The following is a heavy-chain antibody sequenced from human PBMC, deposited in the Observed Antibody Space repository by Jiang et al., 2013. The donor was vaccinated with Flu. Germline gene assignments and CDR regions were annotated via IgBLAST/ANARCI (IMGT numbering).Heavy chain of an antibody. CDR3: ARDQIPFSFGEFRTT. Sequence: VQLVESGGGVVQPGRSLRLSCAASGFTFSSYAMHWVRQAPGKGLEWVAVISYDGSNKYYADSVKGRFTISRDNSKNTLYLQMNSLRAEDTAVYYCARDQIPFSFGEFRTTWGQGTLV. CDR1: GFTFSSYA. V-gene: IGHV3-30*04. CDR2: ISYDGSNK. D-gene: IGHD3-10*01. J-gene: IGHJ4*02.